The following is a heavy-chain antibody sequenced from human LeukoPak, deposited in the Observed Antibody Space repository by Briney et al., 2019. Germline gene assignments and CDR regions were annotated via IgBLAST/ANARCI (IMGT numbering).Heavy chain of an antibody. Sequence: GGSLRLSCAASGFTFSSYAMSWVRQAPGKGLEWVSAISGSGGSTYYADSVKGRFTISRDNSKNTLYLQMNSLRAEDTAVYYCAKSTAIGTYYYYGMDVWGQGTTVTVSS. V-gene: IGHV3-23*01. J-gene: IGHJ6*02. D-gene: IGHD2-21*02. CDR3: AKSTAIGTYYYYGMDV. CDR1: GFTFSSYA. CDR2: ISGSGGST.